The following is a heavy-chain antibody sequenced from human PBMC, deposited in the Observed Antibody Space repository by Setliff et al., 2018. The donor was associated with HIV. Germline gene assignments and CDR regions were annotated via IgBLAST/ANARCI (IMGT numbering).Heavy chain of an antibody. CDR1: GGSITSGGHY. V-gene: IGHV4-31*02. CDR3: ARGGNSRAAWFDS. Sequence: SETLSLTCSVSGGSITSGGHYWSWIRRLPGKGLEWIGYIHYTGSNFYNPSLTDRLTLSVDTSDNQFSLKLTSVTAADTAVYYCARGGNSRAAWFDSWGQGTLVTVSS. D-gene: IGHD5-12*01. CDR2: IHYTGSN. J-gene: IGHJ5*01.